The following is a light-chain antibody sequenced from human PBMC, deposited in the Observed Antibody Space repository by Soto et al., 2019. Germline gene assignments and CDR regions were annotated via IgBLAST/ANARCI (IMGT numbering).Light chain of an antibody. CDR2: ATS. CDR1: QSVSSSY. J-gene: IGKJ5*01. CDR3: QQYESSPVT. Sequence: EIVLTQSPGTLSLAPGERATLSCRASQSVSSSYLGWYQQKPGQAPRLLMYATSSRATGIPDRFSGRGSGTDFTLIISRLEPEDFAVYFCQQYESSPVTFGQGTRLEIK. V-gene: IGKV3-20*01.